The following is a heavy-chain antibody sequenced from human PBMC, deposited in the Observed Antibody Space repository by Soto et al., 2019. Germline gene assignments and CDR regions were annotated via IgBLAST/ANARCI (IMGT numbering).Heavy chain of an antibody. J-gene: IGHJ6*03. CDR2: IYYSGST. CDR1: GGSISSGGYY. CDR3: ARYYGSEWDYYYYYYKDV. Sequence: SETLSLTCTVSGGSISSGGYYWSWIRQHPGKGLEWIGYIYYSGSTYYNPSLKSRVTISVDTSKNQFSLKLSSVTAADTAVYYCARYYGSEWDYYYYYYKDVWGKGTTVTVSS. V-gene: IGHV4-31*03. D-gene: IGHD3-10*01.